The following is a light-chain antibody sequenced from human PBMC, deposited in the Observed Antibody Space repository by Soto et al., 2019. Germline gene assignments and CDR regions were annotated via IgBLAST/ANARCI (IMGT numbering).Light chain of an antibody. Sequence: DIQMTQSPSSLSASVAARVTITCRASQSISTWLAWFQKKPGKAPKLLIYAASSLQSGVPSRLSGSGYGTDLTITISSMKTEDFATYYCQQSYSNTLTFGGGTKVDIK. V-gene: IGKV1-39*01. CDR2: AAS. CDR3: QQSYSNTLT. J-gene: IGKJ4*01. CDR1: QSISTW.